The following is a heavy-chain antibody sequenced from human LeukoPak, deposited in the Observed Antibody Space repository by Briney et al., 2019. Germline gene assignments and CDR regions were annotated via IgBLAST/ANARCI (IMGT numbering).Heavy chain of an antibody. Sequence: PSETLSLTCTVSGYSISSGHYWGWIRQPPGKGLEWIGTIYHSGYTYYNPSLKSRVTISVDTSNNHFSLKLRSVTAADTAVYYCARGPRFGELLWHWFDPWGQGTLVTVSS. CDR1: GYSISSGHY. D-gene: IGHD3-10*01. J-gene: IGHJ5*02. V-gene: IGHV4-38-2*02. CDR2: IYHSGYT. CDR3: ARGPRFGELLWHWFDP.